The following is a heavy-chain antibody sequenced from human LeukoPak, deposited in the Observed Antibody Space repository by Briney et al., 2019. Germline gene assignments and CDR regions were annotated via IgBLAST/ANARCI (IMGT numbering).Heavy chain of an antibody. V-gene: IGHV3-30*02. D-gene: IGHD3-10*01. CDR2: IQYDGSNK. J-gene: IGHJ4*02. CDR3: ARPSRKFYGSGTYLSFDY. Sequence: GGSLRLSCAASGFTFSNYGMQWVRQAPGKGLEWVASIQYDGSNKYYGDSAKGRFTISRDNSKDTLYLQMNSLKAEDTAVYYCARPSRKFYGSGTYLSFDYWGQGTLVTVSS. CDR1: GFTFSNYG.